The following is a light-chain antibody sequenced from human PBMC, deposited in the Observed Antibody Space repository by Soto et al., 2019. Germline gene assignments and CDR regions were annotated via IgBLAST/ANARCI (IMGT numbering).Light chain of an antibody. CDR3: QQYGSSGT. J-gene: IGKJ1*01. Sequence: EIVMTQSPATLSVSPGERATLSCRASQSFSSNLAWYQLKPGQAPRLLIYGASTRATGIPDRFSGSGSGTDFTLTISRLEPEDFAVYYCQQYGSSGTFGQGTKVDIK. CDR2: GAS. V-gene: IGKV3-20*01. CDR1: QSFSSN.